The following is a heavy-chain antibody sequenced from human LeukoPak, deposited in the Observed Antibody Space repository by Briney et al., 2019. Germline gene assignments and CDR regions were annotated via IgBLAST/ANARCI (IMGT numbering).Heavy chain of an antibody. CDR1: GYTFTGYY. D-gene: IGHD6-19*01. CDR3: ARAVAGTHWVFDP. V-gene: IGHV1-2*02. J-gene: IGHJ5*02. CDR2: INPNSGGT. Sequence: GASVKVSCKASGYTFTGYYMHWVRQAPGQGLEWMGWINPNSGGTNYAQKFQGRVTMPRDTSISTAYMELSRLRSDDTAVYYCARAVAGTHWVFDPWGQGTLVTVSS.